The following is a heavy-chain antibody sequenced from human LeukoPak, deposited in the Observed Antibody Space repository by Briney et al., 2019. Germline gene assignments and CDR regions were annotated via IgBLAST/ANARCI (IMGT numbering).Heavy chain of an antibody. D-gene: IGHD3-10*01. CDR3: ARGGSGSYLYSSFDR. Sequence: ASLLDSSKASGYTFTTSGVNSVRQAPGQGLGWMGWIGGSNINTNYAQNFQGRVTMTTDASTNTAYMELRSLRSDDTAVYFCARGGSGSYLYSSFDRWGQGTLVTVSS. V-gene: IGHV1-18*04. J-gene: IGHJ5*02. CDR1: GYTFTTSG. CDR2: IGGSNINT.